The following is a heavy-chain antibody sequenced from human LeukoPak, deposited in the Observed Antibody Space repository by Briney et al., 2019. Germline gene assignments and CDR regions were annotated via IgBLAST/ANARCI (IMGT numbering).Heavy chain of an antibody. J-gene: IGHJ3*02. CDR1: GFTFSSYS. Sequence: GGSLRLSCAASGFTFSSYSMNWVRQAPGKGLEWVSVIYSGGSTYYADSVKGRFTISRDNSKNTLYLQMNSLRAEDTAVYYCAKIMPTWSTASAFDIWGQRDNGHRLF. D-gene: IGHD5/OR15-5a*01. CDR3: AKIMPTWSTASAFDI. V-gene: IGHV3-66*01. CDR2: IYSGGST.